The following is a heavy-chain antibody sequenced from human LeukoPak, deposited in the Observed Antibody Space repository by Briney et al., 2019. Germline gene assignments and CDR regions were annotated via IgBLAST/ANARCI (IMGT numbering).Heavy chain of an antibody. CDR3: ARWNTDTDNVTHDYYYGMDV. CDR2: IYSGGST. D-gene: IGHD1/OR15-1a*01. Sequence: GGSLRLSCAASGFTVSSNYMSWVRQAPGKGLEWVSDIYSGGSTYYADSVEGRLTISRDNYKNTLYHQMNSLRAEDTAVYYWARWNTDTDNVTHDYYYGMDVWGQGTTVTVSS. CDR1: GFTVSSNY. J-gene: IGHJ6*02. V-gene: IGHV3-66*01.